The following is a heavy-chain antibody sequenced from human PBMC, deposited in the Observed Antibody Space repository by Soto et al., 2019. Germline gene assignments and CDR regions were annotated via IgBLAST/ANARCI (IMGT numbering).Heavy chain of an antibody. CDR1: GYSFTSYW. CDR3: ARQQIYSSSYYFDY. CDR2: IYPGDSDT. J-gene: IGHJ4*02. V-gene: IGHV5-51*01. Sequence: ASVKVSCKGSGYSFTSYWIGWVRQMPGKGLEWMGIIYPGDSDTRYSPSFQGQVTISADKSISTAYLQWSSLKASDTAMYYCARQQIYSSSYYFDYWGQGTLVTVSS. D-gene: IGHD6-13*01.